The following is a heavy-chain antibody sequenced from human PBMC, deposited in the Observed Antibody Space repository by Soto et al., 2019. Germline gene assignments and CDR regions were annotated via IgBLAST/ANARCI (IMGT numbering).Heavy chain of an antibody. J-gene: IGHJ4*02. CDR2: ISAYNGNT. CDR3: ARDSRVWELLSYFDS. D-gene: IGHD1-26*01. Sequence: ASVKVSCKASGYTFTSYGISWVRQAPGQGLEWMGWISAYNGNTNYAQKLQGRVTMTTDPSTSTAYMELRSLRSDDTAVYYCARDSRVWELLSYFDSWGPGKLVTVS. CDR1: GYTFTSYG. V-gene: IGHV1-18*04.